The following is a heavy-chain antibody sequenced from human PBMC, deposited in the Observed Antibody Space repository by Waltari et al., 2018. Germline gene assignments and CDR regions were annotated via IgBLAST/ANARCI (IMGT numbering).Heavy chain of an antibody. CDR3: ARVDTYYYGSGSYYNSLGWFDP. Sequence: QVQLQESGPGLVKPSETLSLTCAVSGYSISSGYYWGWIRQPPGKGLEWIGIIYHSGSTYYTPSLKSRVTISVDTSKNQFSLKLSSVTAADTAVYYCARVDTYYYGSGSYYNSLGWFDPWGQGTLVTVSS. CDR1: GYSISSGYY. D-gene: IGHD3-10*01. CDR2: IYHSGST. J-gene: IGHJ5*02. V-gene: IGHV4-38-2*01.